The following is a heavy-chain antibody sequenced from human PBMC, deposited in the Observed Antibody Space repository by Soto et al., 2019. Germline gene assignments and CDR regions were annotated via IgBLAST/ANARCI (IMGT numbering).Heavy chain of an antibody. J-gene: IGHJ4*02. CDR1: GFTFSSYA. CDR2: IKPDGSEQ. Sequence: HPGGSLRLSCAASGFTFSSYATTWVRQPPAKGLEWVANIKPDGSEQYYVDSVKGRFTISRDNTRDSLYLHMNGLRPDDTAVYYCASGRSAAYWGQGTLVTVSS. D-gene: IGHD6-25*01. CDR3: ASGRSAAY. V-gene: IGHV3-7*05.